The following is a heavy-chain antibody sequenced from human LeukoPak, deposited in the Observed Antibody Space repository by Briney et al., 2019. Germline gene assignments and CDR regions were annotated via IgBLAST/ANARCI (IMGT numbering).Heavy chain of an antibody. CDR3: ARITQTPAAIIGNYYYGMDV. J-gene: IGHJ6*02. CDR2: ISYDGSNK. D-gene: IGHD2-2*01. CDR1: GFTFSSYG. Sequence: PGGSLRLSCAASGFTFSSYGMHWVRQAPGKGLEWVAVISYDGSNKYYADSVKGRFTISRDNAKNSLYLQMNSLRAEDTAVYYCARITQTPAAIIGNYYYGMDVWGQGTTVTVSS. V-gene: IGHV3-30*03.